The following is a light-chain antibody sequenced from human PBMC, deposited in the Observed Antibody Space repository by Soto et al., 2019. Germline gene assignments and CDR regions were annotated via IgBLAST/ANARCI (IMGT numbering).Light chain of an antibody. J-gene: IGLJ1*01. V-gene: IGLV2-14*03. CDR3: SSYTGSTSLVYV. CDR1: SSDVGRYNF. Sequence: QAVVTQPASVSGSPGQSISISCTGTSSDVGRYNFVSWYQQRPGKAPKLIIYDVANRPSGISNRFSGSKSGNTASLTISALQAEDEADYYCSSYTGSTSLVYVFGTGTKLTVL. CDR2: DVA.